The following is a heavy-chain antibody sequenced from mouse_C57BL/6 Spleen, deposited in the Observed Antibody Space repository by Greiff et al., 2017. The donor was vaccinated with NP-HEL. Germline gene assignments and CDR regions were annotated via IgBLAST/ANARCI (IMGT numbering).Heavy chain of an antibody. V-gene: IGHV1-81*01. CDR3: ARKGIYDYPWFAY. J-gene: IGHJ3*01. CDR1: GYTFTSYG. Sequence: VMLVESGAELARPGASVKLSCKASGYTFTSYGISWVKQRTGQGLEWIGEIYPRSGNTYYNEKFKGKATLTADKSSSTAYMELRSLTSEDSAVYFCARKGIYDYPWFAYWGQGTLVTVSA. D-gene: IGHD2-4*01. CDR2: IYPRSGNT.